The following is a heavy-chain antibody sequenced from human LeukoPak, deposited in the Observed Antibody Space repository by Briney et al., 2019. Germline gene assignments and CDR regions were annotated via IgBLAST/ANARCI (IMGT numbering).Heavy chain of an antibody. V-gene: IGHV4-30-4*08. CDR1: GGSISSGDYY. Sequence: SETLSLTCTVSGGSISSGDYYWSWIRQPPGKGLEWIGDIYYSGSTYYNPSLKSRVTRSVETSKNQSSLKLSSVTAADTAVYYCARVSRDFEPENAFDIWGQGTMVTVSS. CDR2: IYYSGST. J-gene: IGHJ3*02. CDR3: ARVSRDFEPENAFDI. D-gene: IGHD1-14*01.